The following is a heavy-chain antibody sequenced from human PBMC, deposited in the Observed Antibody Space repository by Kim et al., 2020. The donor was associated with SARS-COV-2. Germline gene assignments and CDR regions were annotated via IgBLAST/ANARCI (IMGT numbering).Heavy chain of an antibody. J-gene: IGHJ4*02. V-gene: IGHV5-51*01. CDR3: ARHYYYDSSGYYYGGGDY. CDR1: GYSFTSYW. D-gene: IGHD3-22*01. Sequence: GESLKISCKGSGYSFTSYWIGWVRQMPGKGLEWMGIIYPGDSDTRYSPSFQGQVTISADKSISTAYLQWSSLKASDTAMYYCARHYYYDSSGYYYGGGDYWGQGTLVTVSS. CDR2: IYPGDSDT.